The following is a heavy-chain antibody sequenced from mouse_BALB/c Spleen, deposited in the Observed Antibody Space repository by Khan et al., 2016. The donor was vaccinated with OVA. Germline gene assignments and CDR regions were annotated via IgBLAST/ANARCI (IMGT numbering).Heavy chain of an antibody. D-gene: IGHD1-1*01. CDR3: ARGNYYGYYFDY. J-gene: IGHJ2*01. Sequence: EVKLDVSGPGLVKPSQSLSLTCTVTGYSITSGYAWNWIRQFPGNKLEWMGYISYSGVTSYTPSLQSRISITRDTSKNQFFLQLNSVTTEDTATYYCARGNYYGYYFDYWGQGTTLTVSS. CDR1: GYSITSGYA. CDR2: ISYSGVT. V-gene: IGHV3-2*02.